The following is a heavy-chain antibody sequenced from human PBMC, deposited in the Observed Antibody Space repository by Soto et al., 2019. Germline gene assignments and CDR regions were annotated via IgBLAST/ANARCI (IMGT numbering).Heavy chain of an antibody. CDR2: IKSKTDGGTT. V-gene: IGHV3-15*01. D-gene: IGHD7-27*01. CDR1: GFTFSNAW. J-gene: IGHJ3*02. CDR3: ATDPGQETGDDAFDI. Sequence: GGSLRLSCAASGFTFSNAWMSWVRQAPGKGLEWVGRIKSKTDGGTTDYAAPVKGRFTISRDDSKNTLYLQMNSLKTEDTAVYYCATDPGQETGDDAFDIWGQGTMVTVSS.